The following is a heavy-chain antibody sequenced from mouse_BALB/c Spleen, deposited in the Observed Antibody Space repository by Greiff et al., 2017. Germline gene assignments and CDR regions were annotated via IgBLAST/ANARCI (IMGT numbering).Heavy chain of an antibody. Sequence: VKLMESGPGLVAPSQSLSITCTASGFSLTGYGVNWVRQPPGKGLEWLGMIWGDGSTDYNSALKSRLSISKDNSKSQVFLKMNSLQTDDTARYYCARGFYYGNFFDYWGQGTTLTVSS. CDR3: ARGFYYGNFFDY. CDR1: GFSLTGYG. CDR2: IWGDGST. D-gene: IGHD2-1*01. V-gene: IGHV2-6-7*01. J-gene: IGHJ2*01.